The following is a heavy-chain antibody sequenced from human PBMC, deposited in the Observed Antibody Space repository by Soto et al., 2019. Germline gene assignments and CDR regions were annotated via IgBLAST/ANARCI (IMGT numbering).Heavy chain of an antibody. Sequence: QVQLQESGPGLVKPSQTLSLTCTVSGGSISSGGYYWSWIRQQPGKGLEWMGYIYYSGSTYYNPCLKSRVTRSVDTSKNHCALKLSSVTAADTAVYDCARGSNIAPRPVDYWGQGTLVTVSS. CDR2: IYYSGST. J-gene: IGHJ4*02. V-gene: IGHV4-31*03. D-gene: IGHD6-6*01. CDR1: GGSISSGGYY. CDR3: ARGSNIAPRPVDY.